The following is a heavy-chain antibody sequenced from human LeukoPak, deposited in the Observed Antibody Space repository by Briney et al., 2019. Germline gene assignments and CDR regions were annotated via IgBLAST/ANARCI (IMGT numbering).Heavy chain of an antibody. CDR2: IHHSGST. J-gene: IGHJ6*03. CDR1: GGSISSCY. Sequence: PSETLSLTCTVSGGSISSCYWSWIRQPPGKGLEWIGYIHHSGSTKYNPSLKSRVTISVDTSKNQFSLKLSSVTAADTAVYYCARGSTPRYSYGPSYYMDVWGKGTTVTVSS. V-gene: IGHV4-59*12. CDR3: ARGSTPRYSYGPSYYMDV. D-gene: IGHD5-18*01.